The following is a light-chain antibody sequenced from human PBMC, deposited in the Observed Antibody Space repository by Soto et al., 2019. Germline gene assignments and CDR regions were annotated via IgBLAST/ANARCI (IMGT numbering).Light chain of an antibody. V-gene: IGKV3-11*01. CDR2: DAS. Sequence: EIVLTQSPATLSLSPGERATLSCRASQSVSSYLAWYQQKPGQAPRLLISDASNRATGIPSRFSGSGSGTDFTLTIGSLEPDDFAVYYCQHRSNRPGTFGPGTKVDIK. CDR1: QSVSSY. CDR3: QHRSNRPGT. J-gene: IGKJ3*01.